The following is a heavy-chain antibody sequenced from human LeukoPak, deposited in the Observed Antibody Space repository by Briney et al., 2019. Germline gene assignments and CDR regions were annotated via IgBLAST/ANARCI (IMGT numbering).Heavy chain of an antibody. CDR2: INHSGST. CDR1: GGSFSGYY. D-gene: IGHD1-1*01. Sequence: SETLSLTCAVYGGSFSGYYWSWIRQPPGKGLEWIGEINHSGSTNYNPSLKSRVTISVDTSKNQFSPKLSSVTAADTAVYYCARDYNYYYYYYMDVWGKGTTVTVSS. V-gene: IGHV4-34*01. J-gene: IGHJ6*03. CDR3: ARDYNYYYYYYMDV.